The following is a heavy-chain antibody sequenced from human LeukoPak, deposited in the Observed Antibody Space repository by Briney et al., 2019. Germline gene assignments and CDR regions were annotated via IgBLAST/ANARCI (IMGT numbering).Heavy chain of an antibody. J-gene: IGHJ6*02. CDR1: GGSFSGYY. CDR3: ARYYYGSGSYYTRVPPRYYYGMDV. V-gene: IGHV4-34*01. Sequence: SETLSLTCAVYGGSFSGYYWSWIRQPPGKGLEWIGEINHSGSTNYNPSLKSRATISVDTSKNRFSLKLSSVTAADTAVYYCARYYYGSGSYYTRVPPRYYYGMDVWGQGTTVTVSS. D-gene: IGHD3-10*01. CDR2: INHSGST.